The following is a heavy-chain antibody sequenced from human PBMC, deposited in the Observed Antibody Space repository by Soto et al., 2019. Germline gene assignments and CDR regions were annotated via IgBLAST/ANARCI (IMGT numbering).Heavy chain of an antibody. CDR2: IYYTGVT. D-gene: IGHD4-17*01. CDR3: ARVVYGGAFDI. J-gene: IGHJ3*02. CDR1: GASLHIGGYY. V-gene: IGHV4-31*03. Sequence: SETLSLTCTVSGASLHIGGYYWAWIRQNPGKGLEWIGYIYYTGVTYYNPSLGSRVNISVDTSKNQFSLKLSSVTAADTAVYYCARVVYGGAFDIWGQGTMVTVSS.